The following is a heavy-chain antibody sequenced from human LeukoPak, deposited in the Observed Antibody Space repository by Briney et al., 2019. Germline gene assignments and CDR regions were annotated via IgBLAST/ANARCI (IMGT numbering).Heavy chain of an antibody. J-gene: IGHJ4*02. CDR3: VRIPFDY. CDR1: GFSFRNYA. V-gene: IGHV3-23*01. CDR2: VTSSADAT. Sequence: GGSLRLSCAASGFSFRNYAMSWVRQAPGKGLEWVSTVTSSADATHYADSVKGRFTISRDNSKNTLYLQMNSLRAEDTAVYYCVRIPFDYWGQGSLVTVSS.